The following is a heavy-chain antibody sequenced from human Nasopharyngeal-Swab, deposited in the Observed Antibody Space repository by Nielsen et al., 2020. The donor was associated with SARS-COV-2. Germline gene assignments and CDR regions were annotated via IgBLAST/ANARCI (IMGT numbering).Heavy chain of an antibody. D-gene: IGHD4-17*01. V-gene: IGHV1-24*01. CDR1: GYTLTEFS. CDR2: FDPEDGET. J-gene: IGHJ6*02. CDR3: ATYDYGDSYTYYYGMDV. Sequence: ASVTVSCKVSGYTLTEFSMHWVRQAPGKGLELMGGFDPEDGETIYAQKFQGSVTMTEDTSTDTAYMELSSLRSEDTAVYYCATYDYGDSYTYYYGMDVWGQETTVTVSS.